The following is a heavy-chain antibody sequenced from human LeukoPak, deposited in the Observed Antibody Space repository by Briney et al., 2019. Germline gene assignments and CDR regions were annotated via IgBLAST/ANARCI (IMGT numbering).Heavy chain of an antibody. V-gene: IGHV3-33*01. CDR2: IWYDGSNK. D-gene: IGHD6-19*01. CDR3: APLAVAGTPRDY. Sequence: PGRSLRLSCAASGFTFSSYGMQWVRQAPGKGLEWVAVIWYDGSNKYYADSVKGRFTISRDNSKNTLYLQMNSLRAEDTAVYYCAPLAVAGTPRDYWGQGTLVTVAS. J-gene: IGHJ4*02. CDR1: GFTFSSYG.